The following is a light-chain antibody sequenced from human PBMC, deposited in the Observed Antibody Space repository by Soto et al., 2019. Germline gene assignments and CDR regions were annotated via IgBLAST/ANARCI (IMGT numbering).Light chain of an antibody. Sequence: QSVLTQPPSASGSPGQSVTISCTGTSSDVGGYNYVSWYQQHPGKVPKLMIYEVTKRPSGVPDRFFASKSGNTASLTVSGLQAEDEADYYCSSYAGSNNLIFGGGTKLTVL. V-gene: IGLV2-8*01. J-gene: IGLJ2*01. CDR2: EVT. CDR3: SSYAGSNNLI. CDR1: SSDVGGYNY.